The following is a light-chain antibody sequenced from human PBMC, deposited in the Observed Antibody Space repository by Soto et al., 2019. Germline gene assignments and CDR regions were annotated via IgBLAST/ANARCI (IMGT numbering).Light chain of an antibody. CDR1: QNIVNN. J-gene: IGKJ3*01. V-gene: IGKV3-15*01. Sequence: EIVMTQSPATLSVSPGERVTLSCRASQNIVNNLAWYQQKPGQGPWLLIYGASTRATGVPARFSGSGSGTEFTLTISSLQSEDFALYSCQQYYSWPLTFGPGTKLDVK. CDR3: QQYYSWPLT. CDR2: GAS.